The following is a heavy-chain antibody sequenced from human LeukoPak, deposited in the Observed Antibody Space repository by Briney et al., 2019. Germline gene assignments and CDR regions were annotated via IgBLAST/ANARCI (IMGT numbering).Heavy chain of an antibody. J-gene: IGHJ4*02. CDR1: GFTFSSYS. CDR2: ISSSSSYI. V-gene: IGHV3-21*01. Sequence: GGSLRLSCAASGFTFSSYSMNWVRQAPGKGLEWVSSISSSSSYIYYADSVKGRFTISRDDAKNSLYLQMNSLRDEDTAVYYCARVSGWPWDYWGQGTLVTVSS. CDR3: ARVSGWPWDY. D-gene: IGHD2-15*01.